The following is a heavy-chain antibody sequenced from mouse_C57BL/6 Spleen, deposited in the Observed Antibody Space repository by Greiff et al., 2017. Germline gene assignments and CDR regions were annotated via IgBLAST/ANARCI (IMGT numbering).Heavy chain of an antibody. J-gene: IGHJ4*01. CDR1: GYAFSSSW. CDR2: IYPGDGDT. CDR3: ARSKTAQAMDY. Sequence: QVQLQQSGPELVKPGASVKISCKASGYAFSSSWMNWVKQRPGKGLEWIGRIYPGDGDTNYNGKFKGKATLTADKSSSTAYMQLSSLTSEDSAVXFCARSKTAQAMDYWGQGTSVTVSS. V-gene: IGHV1-82*01. D-gene: IGHD3-2*02.